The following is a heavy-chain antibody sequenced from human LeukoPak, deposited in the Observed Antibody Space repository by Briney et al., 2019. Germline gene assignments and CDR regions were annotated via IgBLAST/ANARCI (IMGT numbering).Heavy chain of an antibody. Sequence: GGSLRLSCAASGFTFSSYGMHWVRQAPGKGLEWVAVISYDGSNKYYADSVKGRFTISRDNSKNTLYLQMNSLRAEDTAVYYCAKDDPVRGVTFGGQGTLVTVSS. CDR1: GFTFSSYG. CDR3: AKDDPVRGVTF. J-gene: IGHJ4*02. CDR2: ISYDGSNK. V-gene: IGHV3-30*18. D-gene: IGHD3-10*01.